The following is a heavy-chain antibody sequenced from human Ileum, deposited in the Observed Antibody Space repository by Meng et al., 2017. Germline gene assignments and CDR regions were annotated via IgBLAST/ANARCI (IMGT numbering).Heavy chain of an antibody. CDR1: GYTFTNYY. J-gene: IGHJ4*02. CDR3: VGDSHGFGDGPF. CDR2: INAGDGGT. V-gene: IGHV1-46*01. Sequence: QVRRVAVGAEMEKPGPYLKVSCKPFGYTFTNYYVHWVRQAPGQGLDWMGLINAGDGGTTYAQKFQDRVTLTRDTSTSTLYMEVRSLRSDDTAMYYCVGDSHGFGDGPFWGQGTLVTVSS. D-gene: IGHD4-17*01.